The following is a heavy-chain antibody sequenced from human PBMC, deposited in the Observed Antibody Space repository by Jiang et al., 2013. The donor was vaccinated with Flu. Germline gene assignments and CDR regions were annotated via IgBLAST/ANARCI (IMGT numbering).Heavy chain of an antibody. Sequence: VQLVESGGGLVKPGGSLRLSCAASGFTFSDYYMNWIRQAPGKGLEWVSYISSSGSPKYYADSVKGRFTISRDNAKNSLYLQMNSLRAEDTAVYYCARGVRGSSAWFEWHYYYGMDVWGQGTTVTVSS. D-gene: IGHD6-19*01. CDR2: ISSSGSPK. CDR1: GFTFSDYY. CDR3: ARGVRGSSAWFEWHYYYGMDV. V-gene: IGHV3-11*01. J-gene: IGHJ6*02.